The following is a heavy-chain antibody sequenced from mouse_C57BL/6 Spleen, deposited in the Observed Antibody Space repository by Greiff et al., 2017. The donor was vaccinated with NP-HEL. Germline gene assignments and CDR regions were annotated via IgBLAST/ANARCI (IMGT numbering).Heavy chain of an antibody. CDR2: IDPENGDT. CDR1: GFNIKDDY. Sequence: EVQLQESGAELVRPGASVKLSCTASGFNIKDDYMHWVKQRPEQGLEWIGWIDPENGDTEFASQFQGQATITADTSSNPAYLPTSRLTSEDTAVYYCTNEQIYNYGSSYKVGYWGQGTTLTVSS. D-gene: IGHD1-1*01. CDR3: TNEQIYNYGSSYKVGY. V-gene: IGHV14-4*01. J-gene: IGHJ2*01.